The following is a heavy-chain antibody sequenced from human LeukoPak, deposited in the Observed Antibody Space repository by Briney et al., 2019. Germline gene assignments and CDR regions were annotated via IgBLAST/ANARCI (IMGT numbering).Heavy chain of an antibody. CDR1: GGSFSGYY. D-gene: IGHD2-2*01. V-gene: IGHV4-34*01. CDR2: INHSGST. J-gene: IGHJ5*02. CDR3: ASASSTSGWDWFDP. Sequence: KPSETLSLTCAVYGGSFSGYYWGWIRQPPGKGLEWIGEINHSGSTNYNPSLKSRVTISVDTSKNQFSLKLSSVTAADTAVYYCASASSTSGWDWFDPWGQGTLVTVSS.